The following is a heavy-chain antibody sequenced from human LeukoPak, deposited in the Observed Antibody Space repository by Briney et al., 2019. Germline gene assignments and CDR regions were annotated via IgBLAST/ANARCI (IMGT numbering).Heavy chain of an antibody. CDR3: ARGGIQLSPPEDY. Sequence: SVKVSCKASGFTFTSSAMQWVRQARGQRLEWIGWIVVGSGNTNYAQKFQERVTITRDMSTSTAYMELSSLRSEDTAVYYCARGGIQLSPPEDYWGQGTLVTVSS. D-gene: IGHD5-18*01. CDR1: GFTFTSSA. V-gene: IGHV1-58*02. J-gene: IGHJ4*02. CDR2: IVVGSGNT.